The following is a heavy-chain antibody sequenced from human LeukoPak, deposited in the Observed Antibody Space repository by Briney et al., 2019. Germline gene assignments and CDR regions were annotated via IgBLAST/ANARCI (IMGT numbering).Heavy chain of an antibody. Sequence: PGGSLRLSCVASGFTFRNCGMTWVRQAPGKGLEWVSYISSSSSTIYYADSVKGRFTISRDNAKNSLYLQMNSLRDEDTAVYYCFFWRYYGMDVWGQGTTVTVSS. J-gene: IGHJ6*02. V-gene: IGHV3-48*02. CDR3: FFWRYYGMDV. CDR2: ISSSSSTI. D-gene: IGHD3-3*01. CDR1: GFTFRNCG.